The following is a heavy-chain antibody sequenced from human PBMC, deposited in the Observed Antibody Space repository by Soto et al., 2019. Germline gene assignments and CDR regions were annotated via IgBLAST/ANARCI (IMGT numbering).Heavy chain of an antibody. V-gene: IGHV3-33*01. CDR3: AREHTYYYDSSGYYEPLNI. Sequence: GGSLRLSCAASGFTFSSYGMHWVRQAPGKGLEWVAVIWYDGSNKYYADSVKGRFTISRDNSKNTLYLQMNSLRAEDTAVYYCAREHTYYYDSSGYYEPLNIWGQGTMVTVSS. J-gene: IGHJ3*02. CDR1: GFTFSSYG. D-gene: IGHD3-22*01. CDR2: IWYDGSNK.